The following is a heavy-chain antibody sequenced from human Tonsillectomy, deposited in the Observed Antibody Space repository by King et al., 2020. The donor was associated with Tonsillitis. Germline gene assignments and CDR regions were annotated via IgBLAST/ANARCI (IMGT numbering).Heavy chain of an antibody. D-gene: IGHD6-19*01. Sequence: VQLVESGGGVVQPGGSLRLSCAASGLTVSDSIIHWVRQAPGKGLEWVALIAHDGNSKNYAGTMKGRFTISGDNSQNTGYLQMSSLRGEDTAVYYCAREAYSSGRCGIFDIWGQGTKVTVSS. V-gene: IGHV3-30*15. CDR1: GLTVSDSI. CDR3: AREAYSSGRCGIFDI. J-gene: IGHJ3*02. CDR2: IAHDGNSK.